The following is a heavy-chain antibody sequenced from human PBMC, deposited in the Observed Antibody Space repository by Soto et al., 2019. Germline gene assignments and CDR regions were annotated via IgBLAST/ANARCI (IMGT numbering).Heavy chain of an antibody. CDR3: ASPRLSSDGTTPIDY. Sequence: QVQLVESGGGVVQPGRSLRLSCAASGFTFSSYARHWVGQAPGKGLEWVAVISYDGSKKYYADSVKGRFTISRDNSKNTLYLQMNSLRAEDTAVYYCASPRLSSDGTTPIDYWGQGTLVTVSS. D-gene: IGHD1-1*01. J-gene: IGHJ4*02. V-gene: IGHV3-30-3*01. CDR1: GFTFSSYA. CDR2: ISYDGSKK.